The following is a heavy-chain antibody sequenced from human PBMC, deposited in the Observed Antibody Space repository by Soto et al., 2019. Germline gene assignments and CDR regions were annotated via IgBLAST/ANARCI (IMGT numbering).Heavy chain of an antibody. CDR3: ARERYCSGGSCYFDY. J-gene: IGHJ4*02. CDR2: INHSGST. CDR1: GVSFSGYY. D-gene: IGHD2-15*01. Sequence: PSETLSLTCAVYGVSFSGYYWSWIRQPPGKGLEWIGEINHSGSTNYNPSLKSRVTISVDTSKNQFSLKLSSVTAADTAVYYCARERYCSGGSCYFDYWGQGTLVTVSS. V-gene: IGHV4-34*01.